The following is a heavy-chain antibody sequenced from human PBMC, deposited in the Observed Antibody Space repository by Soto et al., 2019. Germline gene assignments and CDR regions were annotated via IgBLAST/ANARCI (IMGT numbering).Heavy chain of an antibody. CDR1: GFTFSSYG. D-gene: IGHD6-13*01. J-gene: IGHJ6*02. V-gene: IGHV3-33*01. CDR2: IWYDGSNK. CDR3: ARVGLEQQLDYYYYGMDV. Sequence: PGWSLRLSCAASGFTFSSYGMHWVRQAPGKGLEWVAVIWYDGSNKYYADSVKGRFTISRDNSKNTLYLQMNSLRAEDTAVYYCARVGLEQQLDYYYYGMDVWGQGTTVTVSS.